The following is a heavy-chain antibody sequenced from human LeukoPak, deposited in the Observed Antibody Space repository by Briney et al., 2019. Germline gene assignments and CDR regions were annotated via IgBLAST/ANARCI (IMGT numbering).Heavy chain of an antibody. D-gene: IGHD3-22*01. Sequence: SETLSLTCTVSGGSISSGGYYWSWIRQHPGKGLEWIGYIYYSGSTYYNPSLKSRVTISVDTSKNQFSLELSSVTAADTAVYYCATVYDSSGSFDYWGQGTLVTVSS. CDR3: ATVYDSSGSFDY. J-gene: IGHJ4*02. CDR2: IYYSGST. CDR1: GGSISSGGYY. V-gene: IGHV4-31*03.